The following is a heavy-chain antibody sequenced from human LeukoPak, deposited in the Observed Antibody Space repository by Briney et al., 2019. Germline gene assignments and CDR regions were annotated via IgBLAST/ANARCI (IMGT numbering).Heavy chain of an antibody. Sequence: GGSLRLSCAASGLTFSRDSMNWVRQAPGQGLGWGSSISSTSSYIYYADSVKGRFTISRDNAKNSLYLQMNSLRAEDTAVYYCARPQEKPIFGTPSEAFDIWGQGTMVTVSS. CDR3: ARPQEKPIFGTPSEAFDI. CDR2: ISSTSSYI. J-gene: IGHJ3*02. V-gene: IGHV3-21*01. CDR1: GLTFSRDS. D-gene: IGHD3-3*01.